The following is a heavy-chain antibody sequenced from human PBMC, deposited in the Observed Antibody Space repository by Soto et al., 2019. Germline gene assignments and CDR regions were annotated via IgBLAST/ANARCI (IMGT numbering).Heavy chain of an antibody. Sequence: SETLSLTCTVSGSSISSYYWNWIRQPPGKGLEWIGYLYHSGSTNYNPSLKSRVTISVDTSKNHFSLRLSSVTAADTAVYYCARAHSSGYYFEYWGQGTPVTVS. CDR2: LYHSGST. J-gene: IGHJ4*02. D-gene: IGHD3-22*01. CDR3: ARAHSSGYYFEY. V-gene: IGHV4-59*01. CDR1: GSSISSYY.